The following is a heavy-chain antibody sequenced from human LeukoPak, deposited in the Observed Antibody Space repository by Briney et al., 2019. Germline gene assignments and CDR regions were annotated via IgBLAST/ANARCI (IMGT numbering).Heavy chain of an antibody. D-gene: IGHD2-2*01. CDR2: ICYSGST. CDR1: GGSISSGDYY. J-gene: IGHJ6*04. CDR3: ARDHIVVVPGLGESSYYYYYYGMDV. V-gene: IGHV4-30-4*01. Sequence: SQTLSLTCTVSGGSISSGDYYWSWIRQPPGKGLEWIGYICYSGSTYYNPSLKSRVTISVDTSKNQFSLKLSSVTAADTAVYYCARDHIVVVPGLGESSYYYYYYGMDVWGKGTTVTVSS.